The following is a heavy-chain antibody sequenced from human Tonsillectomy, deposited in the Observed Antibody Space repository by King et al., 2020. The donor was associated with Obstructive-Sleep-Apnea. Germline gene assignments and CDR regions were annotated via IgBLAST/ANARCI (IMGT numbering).Heavy chain of an antibody. V-gene: IGHV3-30*04. CDR3: AREVGGLGSYYPKYYFDY. CDR2: TSYDGGSK. D-gene: IGHD3-10*01. J-gene: IGHJ4*02. CDR1: GFTFSSFA. Sequence: VQLVESGGGVVQPGRSLRLSCAASGFTFSSFAVHWVRQAPGKGLEWVAVTSYDGGSKYYADSWKGRFTISRDNSRNTLLLPMNSLRAEDTAVYYCAREVGGLGSYYPKYYFDYWGQGTLVTVSS.